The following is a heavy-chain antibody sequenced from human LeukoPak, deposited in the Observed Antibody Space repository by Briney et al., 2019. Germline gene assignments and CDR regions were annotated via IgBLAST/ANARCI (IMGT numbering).Heavy chain of an antibody. J-gene: IGHJ4*02. CDR1: GFTFSNYG. Sequence: GGSLRLSCAASGFTFSNYGMHWVRQAPGKGLEWVATIWRDGSNKYHADSVKGRFTISRDSSKSTLYLQMNSLRVEDTAVYYRAVYSSSAKYYFDYWGQGTLVTVSS. CDR2: IWRDGSNK. CDR3: AVYSSSAKYYFDY. V-gene: IGHV3-33*01. D-gene: IGHD6-6*01.